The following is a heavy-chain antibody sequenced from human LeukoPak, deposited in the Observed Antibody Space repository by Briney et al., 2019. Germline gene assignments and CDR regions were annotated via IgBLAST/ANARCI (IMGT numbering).Heavy chain of an antibody. CDR2: IYYSGST. CDR1: GGSISSYY. D-gene: IGHD3-10*01. V-gene: IGHV4-59*01. J-gene: IGHJ6*03. CDR3: ARAASYYYGSGSYYKDYYYYYMDV. Sequence: SETLSLTCTVSGGSISSYYWSWIRQPPGKGLEWIGYIYYSGSTNYNPSLKSRVTISVDTSKNQFSLKLSSVSAADTAVYYCARAASYYYGSGSYYKDYYYYYMDVWGKGTTVTVSS.